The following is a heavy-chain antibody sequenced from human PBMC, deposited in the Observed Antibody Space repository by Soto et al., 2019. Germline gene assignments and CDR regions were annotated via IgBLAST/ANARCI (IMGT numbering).Heavy chain of an antibody. D-gene: IGHD3-22*01. J-gene: IGHJ4*02. CDR2: ISGGGGST. CDR1: GFNFNIFA. Sequence: EVTLLESGGRLVQPGGSLRLSCAASGFNFNIFAMNWVRQAPGKGLEWVSGISGGGGSTYYADSVKGRFTISRDNSKNTLYLQTNSLRAEDTAVYYCAKEPTSYDISAQFVSWGQGTLVTVSS. V-gene: IGHV3-23*01. CDR3: AKEPTSYDISAQFVS.